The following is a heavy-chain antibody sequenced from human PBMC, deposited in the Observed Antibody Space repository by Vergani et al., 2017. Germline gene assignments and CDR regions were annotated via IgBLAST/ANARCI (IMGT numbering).Heavy chain of an antibody. Sequence: QVTLKESGPVLVKPTETLTLTCTVSGFSLSNARMGVSWIRQPPGKALEWLAHIFSNDEKSYSTSLKSRLTISKDTSKSQVVLTMTNMDPVDTATYYGARIRITMVRGVYYYGMDVWGQGTTVTVSS. D-gene: IGHD3-10*01. V-gene: IGHV2-26*01. J-gene: IGHJ6*02. CDR2: IFSNDEK. CDR3: ARIRITMVRGVYYYGMDV. CDR1: GFSLSNARMG.